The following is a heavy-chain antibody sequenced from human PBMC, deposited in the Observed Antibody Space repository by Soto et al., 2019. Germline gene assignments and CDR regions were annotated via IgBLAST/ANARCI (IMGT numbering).Heavy chain of an antibody. CDR1: GFTFSSHV. D-gene: IGHD3-10*01. J-gene: IGHJ4*02. CDR3: AKIERFGD. V-gene: IGHV3-23*01. CDR2: ISDSGAGT. Sequence: GGSLRLSCTASGFTFSSHVMSWVRQTPGKGLEWVSTISDSGAGTHYADSVKGRFTISRDNSKNTLYLQMNSLRVEDTAIYYCAKIERFGDWGQGTLVTVSS.